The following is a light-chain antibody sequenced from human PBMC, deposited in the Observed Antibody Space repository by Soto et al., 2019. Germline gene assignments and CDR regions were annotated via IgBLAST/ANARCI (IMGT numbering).Light chain of an antibody. J-gene: IGLJ1*01. CDR2: EFS. CDR1: SRDVGGYNY. V-gene: IGLV2-11*01. Sequence: SGLTQPRSVSGPPGQSASIPCTGTSRDVGGYNYVSSYQHAPGKAPKVMIYEFSKRPSCVPDRFSGSQSGNTASLTVSGLQPEDEAEYYCSSDAGTNRVFGTGTKVTI. CDR3: SSDAGTNRV.